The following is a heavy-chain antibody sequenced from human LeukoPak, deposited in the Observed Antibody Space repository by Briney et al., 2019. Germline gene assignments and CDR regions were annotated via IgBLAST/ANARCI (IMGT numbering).Heavy chain of an antibody. CDR3: ARTPGWLSSNNWFDP. D-gene: IGHD5-12*01. V-gene: IGHV1-69*13. CDR2: IIPIFGTA. Sequence: EASVKVSCKASGGTFSSYAISWVRQAPGQGLEWMGGIIPIFGTANYAQKFQGRVTITADESTSTAYMELSSLRSEDTAVYYCARTPGWLSSNNWFDPWGQGTLVTVSS. CDR1: GGTFSSYA. J-gene: IGHJ5*02.